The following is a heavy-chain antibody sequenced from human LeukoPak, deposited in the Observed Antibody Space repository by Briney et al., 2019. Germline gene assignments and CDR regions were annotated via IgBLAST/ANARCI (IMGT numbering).Heavy chain of an antibody. D-gene: IGHD4/OR15-4a*01. CDR3: ATVGAY. CDR2: ISGSGGSA. CDR1: GITFSSYA. V-gene: IGHV3-23*01. Sequence: PGRSLRLSCAASGITFSSYAMSWVRQAPAKGLEWVSAISGSGGSAYYADAVKGRFTISRDNSKNTLYLQTNSLRAEDTAVYYCATVGAYWGQGTRITVSA. J-gene: IGHJ4*02.